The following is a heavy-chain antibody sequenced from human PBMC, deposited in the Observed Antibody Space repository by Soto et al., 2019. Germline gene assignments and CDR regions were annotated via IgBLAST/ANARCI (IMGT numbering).Heavy chain of an antibody. CDR3: ASITMIVRGYYYGMDV. J-gene: IGHJ6*02. CDR1: GYTFTSYD. Sequence: ASVKVSCKASGYTFTSYDINWVRQATGQGLEWMGWMNPNSGNTGYAQKFQGRVTMTRNTSISTAYMELISLRSEDRAVSYCASITMIVRGYYYGMDVWGQGTTVTVSS. V-gene: IGHV1-8*01. CDR2: MNPNSGNT. D-gene: IGHD3-22*01.